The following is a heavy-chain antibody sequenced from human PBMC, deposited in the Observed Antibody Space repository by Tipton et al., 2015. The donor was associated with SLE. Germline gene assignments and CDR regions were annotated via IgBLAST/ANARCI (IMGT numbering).Heavy chain of an antibody. CDR1: GVFIISGGFY. Sequence: TLSLTCTVSGVFIISGGFYWRWIRQPPGKGLEWIGNIYYSGSINYNPSRKRRVTISVDTSKHQFSLKLSSVTAADTAVYYCARSMRVGSEDFWGQGTLVTVSS. CDR3: ARSMRVGSEDF. D-gene: IGHD6-19*01. J-gene: IGHJ4*02. CDR2: IYYSGSI. V-gene: IGHV4-61*08.